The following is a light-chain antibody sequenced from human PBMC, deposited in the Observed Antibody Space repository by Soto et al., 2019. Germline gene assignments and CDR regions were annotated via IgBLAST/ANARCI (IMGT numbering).Light chain of an antibody. V-gene: IGKV1-9*01. CDR2: AAS. J-gene: IGKJ1*01. Sequence: DIQLTQSPSFLSASIGDRVTFTCRASQGISSFLAWYQHTPGKAPKLLIYAASTLQSGVPSRFSCSGSGREFTLTISSLQPEEFATYYCQQLSGYPWTFGQGTKVEIK. CDR1: QGISSF. CDR3: QQLSGYPWT.